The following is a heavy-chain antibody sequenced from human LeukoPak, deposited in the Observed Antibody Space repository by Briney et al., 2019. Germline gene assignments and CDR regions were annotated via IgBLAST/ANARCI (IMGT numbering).Heavy chain of an antibody. Sequence: GASVKVSCKASGYTFTGYCMHWVRQAPGQGLEWMGWINPNSGGTNYAQKFQGRVTMTRDTSISTAYMELSRLRSDDTAVYYCARVASGYPSDDAFDIWGQGTMVTVSS. CDR1: GYTFTGYC. V-gene: IGHV1-2*02. CDR3: ARVASGYPSDDAFDI. D-gene: IGHD3-22*01. J-gene: IGHJ3*02. CDR2: INPNSGGT.